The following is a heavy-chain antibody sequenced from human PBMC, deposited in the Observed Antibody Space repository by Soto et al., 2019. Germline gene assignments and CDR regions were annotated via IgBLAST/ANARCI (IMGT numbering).Heavy chain of an antibody. V-gene: IGHV4-30-4*01. J-gene: IGHJ4*02. D-gene: IGHD3-10*01. CDR3: ARGHRFGESKNDY. CDR1: GDSISSGDYY. CDR2: IYSSGTT. Sequence: SGTLSLTCTVSGDSISSGDYYWTWIRQSPGKGLEWIGYIYSSGTTYYNPSLKSRVAMSVDTSKNQFSLNLSSVTAADTALYYCARGHRFGESKNDYWGQGTLVTVSS.